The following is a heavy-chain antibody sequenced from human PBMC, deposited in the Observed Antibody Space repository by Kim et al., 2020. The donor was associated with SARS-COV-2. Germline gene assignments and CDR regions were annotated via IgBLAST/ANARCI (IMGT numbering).Heavy chain of an antibody. CDR1: GFTFSNAW. J-gene: IGHJ4*02. CDR2: IKSKTDGGTT. D-gene: IGHD2-2*03. V-gene: IGHV3-15*01. CDR3: TTLHDEGSPGYCSSTSCYAFDY. Sequence: GGSLRLSCAASGFTFSNAWMSWVRQAPGKGLEWVGRIKSKTDGGTTDYAAPVKGRFTISRDDSKNTLYLQMNSLKTEDTAVYYCTTLHDEGSPGYCSSTSCYAFDYWGQGTLVTVSS.